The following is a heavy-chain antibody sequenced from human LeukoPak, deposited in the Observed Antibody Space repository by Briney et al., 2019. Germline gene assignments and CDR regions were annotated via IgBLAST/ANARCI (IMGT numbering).Heavy chain of an antibody. Sequence: SVKVSCKASGYTFTGYYMHWVRQAPGQGLEWMGWINPNSGGTNYAQKFQGRVTMTRDTSISTAYMELSRLRSDDTAVYYCARDLSGSYLLYYFDYWGQGTLVTVSS. V-gene: IGHV1-2*02. CDR3: ARDLSGSYLLYYFDY. CDR2: INPNSGGT. D-gene: IGHD1-26*01. CDR1: GYTFTGYY. J-gene: IGHJ4*02.